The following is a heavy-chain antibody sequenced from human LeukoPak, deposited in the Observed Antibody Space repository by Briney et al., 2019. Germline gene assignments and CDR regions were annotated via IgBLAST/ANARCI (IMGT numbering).Heavy chain of an antibody. CDR1: GGSISSSSYY. J-gene: IGHJ4*02. V-gene: IGHV4-39*07. Sequence: PSETLSLTCTVSGGSISSSSYYWGWIRQPPGKGLEWIGSIYHSGSTYYNPSLKSRVTISVDTSKNQFSLKLTSVTAADTAVYYCARRPTPAPGSRGQQLVRSMDYWGQGTLVTVSS. CDR2: IYHSGST. CDR3: ARRPTPAPGSRGQQLVRSMDY. D-gene: IGHD6-13*01.